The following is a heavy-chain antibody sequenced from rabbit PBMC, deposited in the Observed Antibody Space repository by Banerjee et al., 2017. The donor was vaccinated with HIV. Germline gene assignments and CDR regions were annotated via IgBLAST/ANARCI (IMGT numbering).Heavy chain of an antibody. CDR2: INTYTDKG. D-gene: IGHD1-1*01. CDR1: GFSFSNKAV. J-gene: IGHJ4*01. V-gene: IGHV1S40*01. CDR3: ARDLTSVIGWNFNL. Sequence: QSLEESGGDLVKPEGSLTLSCTASGFSFSNKAVMCWVRQAPGKGLEWIACINTYTDKGVYATWAKGRFTISRTSSTTVTLQMTSLTAADTATYFCARDLTSVIGWNFNLWGQGTLVTVS.